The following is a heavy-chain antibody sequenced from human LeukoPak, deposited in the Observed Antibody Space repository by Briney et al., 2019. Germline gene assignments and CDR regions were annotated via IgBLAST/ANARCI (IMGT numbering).Heavy chain of an antibody. CDR3: VRARYSSAWFDS. CDR1: GYIFDRYD. Sequence: ASVKVSCKASGYIFDRYDINWVRQATGKGLEWMGRMNPKTGNTGYAQNFQGRVNMTSDTPMNTAYMELNSLKSEDAAVYYCVRARYSSAWFDSWGHGTLVIVSS. D-gene: IGHD6-19*01. V-gene: IGHV1-8*01. J-gene: IGHJ5*01. CDR2: MNPKTGNT.